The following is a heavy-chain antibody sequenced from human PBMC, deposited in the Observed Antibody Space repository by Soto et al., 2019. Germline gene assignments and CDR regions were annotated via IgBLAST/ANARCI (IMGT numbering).Heavy chain of an antibody. D-gene: IGHD3-22*01. CDR3: AKALYYYDSSPLDH. CDR2: INSDGTDS. V-gene: IGHV3-43D*04. J-gene: IGHJ4*02. Sequence: VGSLRLSCAAAGFDFEDFAMHWVRQAPGKGLEWVSLINSDGTDSYYMDSVRGRFTISRDNGKNSLYLQMDRLRPEDTAFYFCAKALYYYDSSPLDHWGQGTLVTVSS. CDR1: GFDFEDFA.